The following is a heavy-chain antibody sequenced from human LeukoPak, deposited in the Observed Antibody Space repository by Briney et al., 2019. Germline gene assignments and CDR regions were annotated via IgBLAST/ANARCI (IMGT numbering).Heavy chain of an antibody. CDR1: GGSFSGYY. V-gene: IGHV4-34*01. D-gene: IGHD3-10*01. Sequence: PSETLSLTCAVYGGSFSGYYWSWIRQPPGKGLEWIGEINHSGSTNYNPSLKSRVTISVDTSKNQFSLKLSSVTAADTTVYYCARGAFPSYYGSGSYWGYWGQGTLVTVSS. J-gene: IGHJ4*02. CDR3: ARGAFPSYYGSGSYWGY. CDR2: INHSGST.